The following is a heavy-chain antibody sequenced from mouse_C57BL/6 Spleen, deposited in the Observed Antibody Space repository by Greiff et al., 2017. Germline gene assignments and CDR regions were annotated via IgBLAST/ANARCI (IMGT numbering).Heavy chain of an antibody. D-gene: IGHD4-1*01. J-gene: IGHJ2*01. V-gene: IGHV1-81*01. Sequence: QVQLKESGAELARPGASVKLSCKASGYTFTSYGISWVKQRPGQGLEWIGEIYPRSGNTYYNEKFKGKVTLTTDKSASTAYMELRSLNSKDSAVYFRARWRTEYYFDYWGQGTPLTVSA. CDR3: ARWRTEYYFDY. CDR2: IYPRSGNT. CDR1: GYTFTSYG.